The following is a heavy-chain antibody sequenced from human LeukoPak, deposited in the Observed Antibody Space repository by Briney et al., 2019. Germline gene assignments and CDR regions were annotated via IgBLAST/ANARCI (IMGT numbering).Heavy chain of an antibody. D-gene: IGHD6-6*01. J-gene: IGHJ4*02. CDR2: IKTKTDGDRT. V-gene: IGHV3-15*01. CDR3: VRGPARIRY. CDR1: GFTFSNAW. Sequence: KPGESLRLSCVVSGFTFSNAWIGWIRQAPGKGLEWVGRIKTKTDGDRTDYAAPVEGRFTISRDDSKNTLSLQMNSLKTEDTAVYYCVRGPARIRYWGQGTLVTVSS.